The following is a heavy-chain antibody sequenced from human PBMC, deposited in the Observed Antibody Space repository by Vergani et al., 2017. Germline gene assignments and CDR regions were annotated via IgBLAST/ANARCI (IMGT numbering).Heavy chain of an antibody. CDR2: INAGNGNT. CDR3: ARVVVAATAYYYYYYGMDV. CDR1: GYTFTSYA. V-gene: IGHV1-3*01. Sequence: QVQLVQSGAEVKKPGASVKVSCKASGYTFTSYAMHWVRQAPGQRLEWMGWINAGNGNTKYSQKFQGRVTITRDTSASTAYMELSSLRSEDTAVYYCARVVVAATAYYYYYYGMDVWGQGP. J-gene: IGHJ6*02. D-gene: IGHD2-15*01.